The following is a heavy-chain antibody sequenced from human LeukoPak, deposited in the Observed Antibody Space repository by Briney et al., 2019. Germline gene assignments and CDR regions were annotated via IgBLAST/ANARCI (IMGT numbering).Heavy chain of an antibody. CDR1: GFTFSSYE. D-gene: IGHD2-21*02. V-gene: IGHV3-48*03. J-gene: IGHJ6*03. Sequence: PGGSLRLSCAASGFTFSSYEMNWVRQAPGKGLEWVSYISSSGSTIYYADSVRGRFTISRDNAKNSLYLQMNSLRAEDTAVYYCARDQIVVVTALYYYMDVWGKGTTVTVSS. CDR3: ARDQIVVVTALYYYMDV. CDR2: ISSSGSTI.